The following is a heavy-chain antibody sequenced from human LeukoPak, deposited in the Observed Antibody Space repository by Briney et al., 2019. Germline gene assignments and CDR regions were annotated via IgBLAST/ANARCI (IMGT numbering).Heavy chain of an antibody. D-gene: IGHD2-15*01. CDR1: GGSISSSNW. Sequence: SGTLSLTCAVSGGSISSSNWWSWVRQPPGKVLEWIGEINHSVSTNYNPSLKSRVTISVDKSKNQFSLRLSSVTAADTAVYYCARQTPPLYCSGGSCYSGVLDYWGQGTLVTVSS. CDR3: ARQTPPLYCSGGSCYSGVLDY. CDR2: INHSVST. V-gene: IGHV4-4*02. J-gene: IGHJ4*02.